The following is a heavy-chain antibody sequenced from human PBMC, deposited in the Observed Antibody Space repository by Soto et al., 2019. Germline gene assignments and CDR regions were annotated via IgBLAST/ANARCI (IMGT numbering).Heavy chain of an antibody. CDR1: GFTFSSYA. Sequence: PGGSLRLSCAASGFTFSSYAMSWVRQAPGKGLEWVSTITGSAGSTYYADSVKGRFTISRDNSKNTLYLQMNSLRGEDTAVYYCAKDLRGYDDYWGQGTLVTVSS. D-gene: IGHD5-18*01. V-gene: IGHV3-23*01. CDR3: AKDLRGYDDY. J-gene: IGHJ4*02. CDR2: ITGSAGST.